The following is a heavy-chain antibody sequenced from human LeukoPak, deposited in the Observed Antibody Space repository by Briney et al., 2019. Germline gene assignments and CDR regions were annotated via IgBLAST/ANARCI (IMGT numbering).Heavy chain of an antibody. J-gene: IGHJ4*02. CDR2: IYSGGST. CDR3: ARYSLGDSSGSFDY. Sequence: PGGSLRLSCAASGFTFSDYYMSWVRQAPGKGLEWVSVIYSGGSTYYADSVKGRFTISRDNSKNTLYLQMNSLRAEDTAVYYCARYSLGDSSGSFDYWGQGTLVTVSS. D-gene: IGHD3-22*01. V-gene: IGHV3-66*01. CDR1: GFTFSDYY.